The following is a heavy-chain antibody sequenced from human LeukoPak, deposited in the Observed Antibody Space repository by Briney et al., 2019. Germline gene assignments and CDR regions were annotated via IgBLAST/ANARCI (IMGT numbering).Heavy chain of an antibody. V-gene: IGHV3-7*01. CDR1: GFTLSSHW. CDR2: IKEDGSEK. D-gene: IGHD3-9*01. J-gene: IGHJ4*02. Sequence: GGSLRFSCVVSGFTLSSHWMSWVRQAPGKGLEWVANIKEDGSEKYYVDSVKGRFTISRDDAKKSLYLQMDSLRAEDTAVYYCATHGYSELRYFDWSTNEWGQGTLVTVSS. CDR3: ATHGYSELRYFDWSTNE.